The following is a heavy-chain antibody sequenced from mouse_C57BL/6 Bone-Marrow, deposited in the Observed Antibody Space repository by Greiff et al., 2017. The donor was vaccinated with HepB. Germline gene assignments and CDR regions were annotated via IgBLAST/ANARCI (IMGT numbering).Heavy chain of an antibody. D-gene: IGHD2-1*01. CDR1: GFTFSSYA. CDR2: ISDGGSYT. CDR3: AREKWYHYYAMDY. J-gene: IGHJ4*01. Sequence: EVQLVESGGGLVKPGGSLKLSCAASGFTFSSYAMSWVRQTPEKRLEWVANISDGGSYTYYPDNVKGRFTISRDNAKNNLYLQMSHLKSEDTAMYYCAREKWYHYYAMDYWGQGTSVTVSS. V-gene: IGHV5-4*01.